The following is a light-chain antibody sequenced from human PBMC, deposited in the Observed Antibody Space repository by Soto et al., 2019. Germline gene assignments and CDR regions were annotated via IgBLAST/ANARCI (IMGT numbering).Light chain of an antibody. CDR1: SGSIASNY. Sequence: NFMLTQPHSVSESPGKTVTISCTRSSGSIASNYVQWYQQRPGSAPTTVIYEDNQRPSGVPDRFSASIDSSSNSASLTISCLRTEDEGDYYCQSYDANIQVFGGGTKLTVL. V-gene: IGLV6-57*04. CDR3: QSYDANIQV. J-gene: IGLJ2*01. CDR2: EDN.